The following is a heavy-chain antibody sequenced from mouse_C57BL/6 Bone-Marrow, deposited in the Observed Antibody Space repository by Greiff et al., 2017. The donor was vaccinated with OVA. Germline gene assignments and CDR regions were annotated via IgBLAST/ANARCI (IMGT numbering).Heavy chain of an antibody. D-gene: IGHD1-1*01. CDR2: IRNKANGYTT. J-gene: IGHJ1*03. CDR1: GFTFTDYY. CDR3: ARYIRGNYYGSSGYFDV. Sequence: EVQVVESGGGLVQPGGSLSLSCAASGFTFTDYYMSWVRQPPGKALEWVGFIRNKANGYTTEYSASVKGRFTISRDYSKSILYLQRNALRAEDSATYYCARYIRGNYYGSSGYFDVWGTGTTVTVSS. V-gene: IGHV7-3*01.